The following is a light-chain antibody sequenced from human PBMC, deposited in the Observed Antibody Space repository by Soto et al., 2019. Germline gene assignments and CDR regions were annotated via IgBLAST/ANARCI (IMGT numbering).Light chain of an antibody. V-gene: IGLV2-23*01. J-gene: IGLJ1*01. CDR3: CSYAGYSTFV. CDR1: SSDVGNYNL. CDR2: EGT. Sequence: QSVLTQPASVSGSPGQSITISCTGTSSDVGNYNLVSWYQQYPGKAPKLIIYEGTKRPSGVSNRFSGSKSGNTASLTISGVQAEDEADYFCCSYAGYSTFVFGVGTKLTVL.